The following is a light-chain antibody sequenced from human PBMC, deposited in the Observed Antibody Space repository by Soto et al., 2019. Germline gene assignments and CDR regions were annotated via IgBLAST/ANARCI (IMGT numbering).Light chain of an antibody. CDR3: PTWGAGFPVV. Sequence: QPVLTQSPSASASLGASVKLTCTLSSGHSSYAIAWHQQQPEKGPRYLMKVNTDGSHNKGDGIPDRFSGSSSGAERYLTISSLQSEDDADYSCPTWGAGFPVVFGGGTKLTVL. J-gene: IGLJ2*01. V-gene: IGLV4-69*01. CDR1: SGHSSYA. CDR2: VNTDGSH.